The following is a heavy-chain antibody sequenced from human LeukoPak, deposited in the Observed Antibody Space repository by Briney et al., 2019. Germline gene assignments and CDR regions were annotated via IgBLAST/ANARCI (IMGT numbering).Heavy chain of an antibody. CDR1: GYTFTTYP. J-gene: IGHJ5*02. CDR2: INAGNGNT. V-gene: IGHV1-3*01. CDR3: ARGWFASGSYPWFDP. Sequence: ASVKVSCKASGYTFTTYPIHWVRQAPGQRPEWMGLINAGNGNTRYSQEFQGRLTITRDTSANTAYMDLSRLRSEDTAVYYCARGWFASGSYPWFDPWGQGTLVTVSS. D-gene: IGHD3-10*01.